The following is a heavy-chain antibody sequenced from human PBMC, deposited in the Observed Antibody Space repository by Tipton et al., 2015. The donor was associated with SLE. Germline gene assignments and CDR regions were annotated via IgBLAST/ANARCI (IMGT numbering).Heavy chain of an antibody. Sequence: TLSLTCTVSGGSISSSSYYWGWIRQPPGKGLEWIGSIYYSGSTYYNPSLKSRVTISVDTSKNQFSLKLSSVTAADTAVYYCARHQGATTGVPSYYFDYWGQGTLVTVSS. J-gene: IGHJ4*02. CDR1: GGSISSSSYY. D-gene: IGHD1-26*01. CDR3: ARHQGATTGVPSYYFDY. V-gene: IGHV4-39*01. CDR2: IYYSGST.